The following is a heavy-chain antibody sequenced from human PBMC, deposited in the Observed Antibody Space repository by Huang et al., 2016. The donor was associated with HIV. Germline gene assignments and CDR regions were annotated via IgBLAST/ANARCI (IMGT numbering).Heavy chain of an antibody. Sequence: PGGSVTITCEVSGFNFKNYGMNWARQAPGKGLEWVANIGGDGREKKYVDAVKVRFTIFRDNAKNLLYLQMTSLRAEDTSVYYCATNLQIVVVPPDMGYDAFDMWGQGTMVTVSS. V-gene: IGHV3-7*01. J-gene: IGHJ3*02. CDR2: IGGDGREK. D-gene: IGHD2-2*01. CDR3: ATNLQIVVVPPDMGYDAFDM. CDR1: GFNFKNYG.